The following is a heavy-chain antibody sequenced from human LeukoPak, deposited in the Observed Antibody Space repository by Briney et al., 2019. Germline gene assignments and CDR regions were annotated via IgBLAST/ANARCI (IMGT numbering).Heavy chain of an antibody. CDR1: GFTFTKYW. CDR2: IKQDGSDK. Sequence: GGSLRLSCSASGFTFTKYWMTWVRQAPGKGLEWVGNIKQDGSDKNYMDSVKGRFTISRDNTKNSVYLQMSSLRAEDTAVYYCAREVWGPEYWGQGTLVTVSS. D-gene: IGHD1-14*01. CDR3: AREVWGPEY. J-gene: IGHJ4*02. V-gene: IGHV3-7*01.